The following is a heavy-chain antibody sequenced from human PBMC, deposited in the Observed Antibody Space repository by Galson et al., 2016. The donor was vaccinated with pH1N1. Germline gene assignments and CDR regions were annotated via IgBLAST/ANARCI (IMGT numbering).Heavy chain of an antibody. CDR1: GGTFSNYV. D-gene: IGHD3-10*01. Sequence: SVKVSCKASGGTFSNYVISWVRQAPGQGLEWMGWLNTGNGNTKYSQKFQDKVTITRDTSPGTAYMELSSLRPDDTAVYYCACHRGYHYRSSLHYWGPGTLVTVSS. V-gene: IGHV1-3*04. CDR2: LNTGNGNT. J-gene: IGHJ4*02. CDR3: ACHRGYHYRSSLHY.